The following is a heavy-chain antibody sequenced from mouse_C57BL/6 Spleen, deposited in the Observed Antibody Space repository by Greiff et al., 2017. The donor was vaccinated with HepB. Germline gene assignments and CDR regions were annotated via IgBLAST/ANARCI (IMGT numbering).Heavy chain of an antibody. J-gene: IGHJ1*03. CDR1: GFSLTSYG. Sequence: QVHVKQSGPGLVQPSQSLSITCTVSGFSLTSYGVHWVRQSPGKGLEWLGVIWSGGSTDYNAAFISRLSISKDNSKSQVFFKMNSLQADDTAIYYCARNAGSSPWYCDVWGTGTTVTVSS. D-gene: IGHD1-1*01. V-gene: IGHV2-2*01. CDR3: ARNAGSSPWYCDV. CDR2: IWSGGST.